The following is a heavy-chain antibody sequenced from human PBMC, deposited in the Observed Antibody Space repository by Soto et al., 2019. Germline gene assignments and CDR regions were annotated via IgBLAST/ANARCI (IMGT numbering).Heavy chain of an antibody. CDR2: MNPNSGNT. CDR3: ARGEYYGSGTAPPIDY. Sequence: QVQLVQSGAEVKKPGASVKVSCKASGYTFTSYDINWVRQSTGQGLEWMGWMNPNSGNTGYAQKFQGRVTMTRNNSISTAYMELSSLRSEDTAVYYCARGEYYGSGTAPPIDYWGQGTLVTVSS. CDR1: GYTFTSYD. J-gene: IGHJ4*02. V-gene: IGHV1-8*01. D-gene: IGHD3-10*01.